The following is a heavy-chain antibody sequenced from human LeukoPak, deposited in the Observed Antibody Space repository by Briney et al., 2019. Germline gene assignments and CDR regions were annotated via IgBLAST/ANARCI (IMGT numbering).Heavy chain of an antibody. CDR1: GFTFSSYS. J-gene: IGHJ4*02. CDR3: ARDSMITFGEVIAPPQHPDY. Sequence: GGSLRLSCAASGFTFSSYSMNWVRQAPGKGLEGVSSISSSSSYIYYADSVKGRFTISRDNAKNSLYLQMNSLRAEDTAVYYCARDSMITFGEVIAPPQHPDYWGQGTLVAVSS. D-gene: IGHD3-16*02. V-gene: IGHV3-21*01. CDR2: ISSSSSYI.